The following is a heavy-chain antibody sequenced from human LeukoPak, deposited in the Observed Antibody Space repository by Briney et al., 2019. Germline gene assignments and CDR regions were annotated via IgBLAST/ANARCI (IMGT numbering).Heavy chain of an antibody. CDR2: IYYSGST. CDR3: ARVVVVPAEPYYFDY. V-gene: IGHV4-61*01. J-gene: IGHJ4*02. D-gene: IGHD2-2*01. Sequence: SETLSLTCTVSGGSVSSGSYYWSWIRQPPGKGLERFGYIYYSGSTNYNPSLKSRVVISVDTPNNQFSLKLSAVTAADTDVYYCARVVVVPAEPYYFDYGGQGTLVSVSS. CDR1: GGSVSSGSYY.